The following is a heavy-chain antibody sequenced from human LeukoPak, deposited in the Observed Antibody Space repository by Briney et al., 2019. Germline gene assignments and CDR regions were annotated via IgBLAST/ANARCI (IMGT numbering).Heavy chain of an antibody. CDR1: GGSISSSSYY. D-gene: IGHD3-9*01. CDR3: ARQGYDILTGYNDY. CDR2: IYYSGST. V-gene: IGHV4-39*01. Sequence: TSETLSLTCTVSGGSISSSSYYWGWIRQPPGKGLEWIGSIYYSGSTYYNPSLKSRVTISVDTSKNQFSLKLSSVTAADTAVYYCARQGYDILTGYNDYWGQGTLVTVSS. J-gene: IGHJ4*02.